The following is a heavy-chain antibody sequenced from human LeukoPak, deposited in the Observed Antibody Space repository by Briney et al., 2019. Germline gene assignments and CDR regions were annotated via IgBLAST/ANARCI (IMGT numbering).Heavy chain of an antibody. CDR1: GYTFTGYY. V-gene: IGHV1-2*02. CDR2: INPNSDDT. Sequence: GASVKVSCKASGYTFTGYYMHWVRLAPGQGLEWMGWINPNSDDTIYAQKVQGRVTVTSDTSISTAYMELSRLRSDDTAVYYCARGYVNGWFLDYWGQGTLVTVSS. J-gene: IGHJ4*02. CDR3: ARGYVNGWFLDY. D-gene: IGHD6-19*01.